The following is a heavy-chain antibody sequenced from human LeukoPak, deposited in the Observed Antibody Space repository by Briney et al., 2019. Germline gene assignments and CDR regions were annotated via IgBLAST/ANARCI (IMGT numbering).Heavy chain of an antibody. D-gene: IGHD3-3*01. CDR3: ARDPFDYDFWSGYSRHNYYYMDV. V-gene: IGHV3-21*05. J-gene: IGHJ6*03. CDR1: GFSISTYN. Sequence: PGGSLRLSCAASGFSISTYNMTWVRQAPGKGLEWVSYISDSSSHIYYADSVKGRFTISRDNAKNSLYLQVNSLRAEDTAVYYCARDPFDYDFWSGYSRHNYYYMDVWGKGTTVTVSS. CDR2: ISDSSSHI.